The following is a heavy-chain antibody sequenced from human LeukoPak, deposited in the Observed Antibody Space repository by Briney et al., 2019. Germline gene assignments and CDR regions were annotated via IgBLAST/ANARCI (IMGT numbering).Heavy chain of an antibody. CDR1: GGSISSSSYY. D-gene: IGHD3-10*01. V-gene: IGHV4-39*01. Sequence: SETLSLTCTVSGGSISSSSYYWGWIRQPPGKGLEWIGSIYYSGSTYYNPSLRSRVTISVDTSKNQFSLKLSSVTAADTAVYYCARHYGSGRPYFDYWGQGNLVTVSS. CDR3: ARHYGSGRPYFDY. CDR2: IYYSGST. J-gene: IGHJ4*02.